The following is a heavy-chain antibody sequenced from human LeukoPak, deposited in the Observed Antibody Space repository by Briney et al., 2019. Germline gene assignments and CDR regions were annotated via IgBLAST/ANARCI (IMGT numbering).Heavy chain of an antibody. V-gene: IGHV3-30*02. CDR2: IRYNGNNQ. CDR3: AKDSAFYYIDV. J-gene: IGHJ6*03. CDR1: GFTFNNYG. D-gene: IGHD3-10*01. Sequence: GALRLSCAASGFTFNNYGMHWVRQAPGKGLEWVAFIRYNGNNQYYADSVKGRFTISRDISKNTLYLQMNSLKGDDTAVYYCAKDSAFYYIDVWGKGTTVIISS.